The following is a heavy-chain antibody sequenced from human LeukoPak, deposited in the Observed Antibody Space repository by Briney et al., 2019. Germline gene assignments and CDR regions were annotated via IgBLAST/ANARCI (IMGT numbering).Heavy chain of an antibody. J-gene: IGHJ4*02. V-gene: IGHV4-39*01. CDR2: IYYSGST. Sequence: SETLSLACTVSGGSISSSSYYWGWIRQPPGKGLEWIGSIYYSGSTYYNPSLKSRVTISVDTSKNQFSLKLSSVTAADTAVYYCARHVVEYSSSSGDYFDYWGQGTLVTVSS. CDR1: GGSISSSSYY. D-gene: IGHD6-6*01. CDR3: ARHVVEYSSSSGDYFDY.